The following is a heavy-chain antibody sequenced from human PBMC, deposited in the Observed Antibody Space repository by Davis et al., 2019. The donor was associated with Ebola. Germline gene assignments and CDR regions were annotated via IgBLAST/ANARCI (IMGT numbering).Heavy chain of an antibody. D-gene: IGHD2-15*01. Sequence: PGGSLTLSCAASGFPSSHYDMPWVRQAAGQGLEWVSGIVTIGGYTHYADSVKGRFTISRDDAKNSLYLQMDSLRAGDTAIYYCARANSGCTGGGCFSGHWFDPWGQGTLVTVSS. J-gene: IGHJ5*02. V-gene: IGHV3-13*01. CDR1: GFPSSHYD. CDR2: IVTIGGYT. CDR3: ARANSGCTGGGCFSGHWFDP.